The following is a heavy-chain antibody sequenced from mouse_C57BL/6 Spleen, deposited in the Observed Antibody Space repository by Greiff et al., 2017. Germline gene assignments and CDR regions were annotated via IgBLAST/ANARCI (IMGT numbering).Heavy chain of an antibody. V-gene: IGHV5-17*01. CDR3: ARGGVYAMDY. CDR1: GFTFSDYG. CDR2: ISSGSSTI. Sequence: EVMLVESGGGLVKPGGSLKLSCAASGFTFSDYGMHWVRQAPEQGLEWVAYISSGSSTIYYADTVKGRFTISRDNAKNTLFLQMTSLRSEDTAMYYCARGGVYAMDYWGQGTSVTVSS. J-gene: IGHJ4*01.